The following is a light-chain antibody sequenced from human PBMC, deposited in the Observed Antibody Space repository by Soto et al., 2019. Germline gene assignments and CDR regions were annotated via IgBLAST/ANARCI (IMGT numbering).Light chain of an antibody. V-gene: IGKV3-20*01. Sequence: IVLTQSPGTLSLSPGERATLSCRASQSIRSNYLAWYQQKPGQAPRLLISIAYNMATGIPDRFRGSASGTDFTLTSSRREREDFAMYYCQQYGSSPITFGQGTRLHIK. CDR1: QSIRSNY. J-gene: IGKJ5*01. CDR3: QQYGSSPIT. CDR2: IAY.